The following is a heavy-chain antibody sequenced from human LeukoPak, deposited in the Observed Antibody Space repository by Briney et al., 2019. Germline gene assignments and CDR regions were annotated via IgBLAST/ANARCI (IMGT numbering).Heavy chain of an antibody. J-gene: IGHJ3*02. Sequence: SETLSLTCTVSGGSIGSSSYYWGWIRQPPGKGLEWIGSIYYSGSTYYNPSLKSRVTISVDTSKNQFSLKLSSVTAADTAVYYCASSPSTIFGVVIYLAFDIWGQGTMVTVSS. D-gene: IGHD3-3*01. CDR3: ASSPSTIFGVVIYLAFDI. CDR2: IYYSGST. CDR1: GGSIGSSSYY. V-gene: IGHV4-39*01.